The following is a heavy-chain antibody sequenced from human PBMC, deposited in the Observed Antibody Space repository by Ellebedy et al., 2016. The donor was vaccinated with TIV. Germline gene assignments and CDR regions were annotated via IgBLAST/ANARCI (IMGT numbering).Heavy chain of an antibody. CDR2: IYPGDSDT. CDR3: VRPRLMGIQQDAFDM. D-gene: IGHD6-13*01. CDR1: GFRFTYHW. Sequence: GESLKISCQGSGFRFTYHWIGWVRQMPGKGLEWMGSIYPGDSDTRYSPAFQGQVTISADTSISTAYLQWSSLRASDTATYYCVRPRLMGIQQDAFDMWGRGTTVTVSS. V-gene: IGHV5-51*01. J-gene: IGHJ3*02.